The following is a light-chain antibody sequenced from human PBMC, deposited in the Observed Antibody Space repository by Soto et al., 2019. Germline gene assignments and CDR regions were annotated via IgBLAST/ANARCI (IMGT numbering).Light chain of an antibody. V-gene: IGKV1-5*01. CDR1: QSISSW. Sequence: DIQMTESPSTLSASVGDRFTLTCRASQSISSWLAWYQQKPGKAPKLLIYDASSLESGVPSRFSGSGSGTDFTLTISSLQPEDFATYYCQQSYSTPTTFGQGTRLEIK. CDR3: QQSYSTPTT. CDR2: DAS. J-gene: IGKJ5*01.